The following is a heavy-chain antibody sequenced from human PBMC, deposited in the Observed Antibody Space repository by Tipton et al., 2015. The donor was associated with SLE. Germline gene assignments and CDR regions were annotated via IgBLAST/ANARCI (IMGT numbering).Heavy chain of an antibody. D-gene: IGHD1-26*01. Sequence: TLSLTCTVSGDNISDHYWSWVRQPPGKGLEWIGYISYSGSTNYNPSLKSRVTISVDTSKNRFSLKLCSVTAADTAVYYCARDGGSYHDAFDIWGQGTMVTVSS. V-gene: IGHV4-59*11. J-gene: IGHJ3*02. CDR1: GDNISDHY. CDR2: ISYSGST. CDR3: ARDGGSYHDAFDI.